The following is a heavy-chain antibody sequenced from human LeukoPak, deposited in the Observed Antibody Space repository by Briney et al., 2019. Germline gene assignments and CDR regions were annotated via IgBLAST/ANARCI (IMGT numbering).Heavy chain of an antibody. V-gene: IGHV3-7*01. CDR2: IKQDGSEK. D-gene: IGHD5-12*01. Sequence: GGSLRLSCAASGFTFSSYWMSWVRQAPGKGLEWVANIKQDGSEKYYVDSVKGRFTISRDNAKNSLYLQMNSLRAEDTAVYYCAREASGCDLGAWDYWGQGTLVTVSS. J-gene: IGHJ4*02. CDR1: GFTFSSYW. CDR3: AREASGCDLGAWDY.